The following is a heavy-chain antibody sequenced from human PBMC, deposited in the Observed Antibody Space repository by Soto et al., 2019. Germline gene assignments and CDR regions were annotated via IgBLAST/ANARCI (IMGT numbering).Heavy chain of an antibody. CDR2: ISGTGGST. V-gene: IGHV3-23*01. CDR1: GFTLSSYA. J-gene: IGHJ6*02. Sequence: PGGSLRLSCAASGFTLSSYAMSWVRQAPGKGLEWVSAISGTGGSTYYADSVKGRFTISRDNSKNTLYLQMNSLRAEDTAVYYCAKDIVVVPAVYGMGVWGQGTTVTVSS. CDR3: AKDIVVVPAVYGMGV. D-gene: IGHD2-2*01.